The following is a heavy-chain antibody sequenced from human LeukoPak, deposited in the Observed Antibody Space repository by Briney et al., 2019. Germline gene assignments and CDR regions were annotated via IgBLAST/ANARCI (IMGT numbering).Heavy chain of an antibody. Sequence: GASVKVSCKASGYTFTSYGISWVRQAPGQGLEWMGWINPNSGGTHYAQKFQGRVSMTRDTSISTAYMELSMLRSDDTAVYYCARTYDSGWYGGSWGQGTLVTVSS. D-gene: IGHD6-19*01. CDR1: GYTFTSYG. CDR2: INPNSGGT. CDR3: ARTYDSGWYGGS. V-gene: IGHV1-2*02. J-gene: IGHJ5*02.